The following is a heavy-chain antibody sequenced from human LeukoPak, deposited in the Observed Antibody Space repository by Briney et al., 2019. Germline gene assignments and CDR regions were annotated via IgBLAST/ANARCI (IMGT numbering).Heavy chain of an antibody. CDR3: ARPTGLRFFDY. Sequence: GESLKISCQGSGYSFTTYWIGWRRQLPGKGLEGMGIIYPGDSDTRYSPSFQGQVTISADKAISTAYLQWSSLKASDTAMYYCARPTGLRFFDYWGQGTLVTVSS. J-gene: IGHJ4*02. CDR2: IYPGDSDT. V-gene: IGHV5-51*01. D-gene: IGHD4-11*01. CDR1: GYSFTTYW.